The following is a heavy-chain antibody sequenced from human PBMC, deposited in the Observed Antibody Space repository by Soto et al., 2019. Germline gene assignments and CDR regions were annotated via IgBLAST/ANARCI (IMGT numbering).Heavy chain of an antibody. V-gene: IGHV4-61*01. CDR3: VRYKWFGEFYYFDY. CDR2: IYYSGST. CDR1: GGSVSSDRHY. Sequence: ETLSLTCTVSGGSVSSDRHYWSWIRQPPGKGLEWIGYIYYSGSTNYNSSLKSRVTISVDTSKNQFSLKLSSVTAADTAVYYCVRYKWFGEFYYFDYWGQGTLVTVSS. D-gene: IGHD3-10*01. J-gene: IGHJ4*02.